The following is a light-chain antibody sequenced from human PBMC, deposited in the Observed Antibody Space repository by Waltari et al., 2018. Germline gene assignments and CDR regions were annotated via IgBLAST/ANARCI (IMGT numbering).Light chain of an antibody. Sequence: EIVLTQSPATMSLAPGERATLSCRASQSIDIYLGWYQQKPGQAPRLLIYDTSKRATGIPARFSGSGSGTDFTLTISSLEPEDFAVDYCQQRSRWPLTFGQGTRLEIK. CDR3: QQRSRWPLT. V-gene: IGKV3-11*01. CDR1: QSIDIY. CDR2: DTS. J-gene: IGKJ5*01.